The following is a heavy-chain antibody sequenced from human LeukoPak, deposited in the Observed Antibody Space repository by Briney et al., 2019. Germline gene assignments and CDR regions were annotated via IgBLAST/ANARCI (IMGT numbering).Heavy chain of an antibody. CDR1: GGSMSSYY. D-gene: IGHD3-22*01. CDR2: IYYSGST. V-gene: IGHV4-59*01. J-gene: IGHJ6*03. Sequence: SETLSLTCTVSGGSMSSYYWSWIRQPPGKGLEWIGYIYYSGSTNYNPSLQSRLTISVDTSKNQFSLKLSSVTAADTAVYYCARSSEGRYYYDSSGFSYYYYYMDVWGKGTTVTISS. CDR3: ARSSEGRYYYDSSGFSYYYYYMDV.